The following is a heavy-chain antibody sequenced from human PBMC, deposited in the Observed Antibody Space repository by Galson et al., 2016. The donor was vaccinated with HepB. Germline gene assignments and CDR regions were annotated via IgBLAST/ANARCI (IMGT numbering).Heavy chain of an antibody. Sequence: SETLSLTCTVSGGSISSYYWGWVRQSPGRGLEWIGYIYHSGGTTYNPSLKSRVTISVDTSKSQFSLKLTSVTAADTAVYYCARDEGIPGYYGMDVWGQGTTVTVSS. J-gene: IGHJ6*02. CDR3: ARDEGIPGYYGMDV. V-gene: IGHV4-59*01. D-gene: IGHD3-22*01. CDR2: IYHSGGT. CDR1: GGSISSYY.